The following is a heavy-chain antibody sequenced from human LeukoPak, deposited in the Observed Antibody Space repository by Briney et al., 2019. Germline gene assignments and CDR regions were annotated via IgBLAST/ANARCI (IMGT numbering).Heavy chain of an antibody. CDR3: AKTVTTQAYYWYFDL. J-gene: IGHJ2*01. CDR2: IWGSGQNT. Sequence: GGSLRLSCAASGFTFSIYAMSWVRQAPGKGLEWVSAIWGSGQNTNYADSVKGGFTISRDNSRNTLYLDMNILRAEDTAVYYCAKTVTTQAYYWYFDLWGRGTLVTVSS. V-gene: IGHV3-23*01. D-gene: IGHD4-17*01. CDR1: GFTFSIYA.